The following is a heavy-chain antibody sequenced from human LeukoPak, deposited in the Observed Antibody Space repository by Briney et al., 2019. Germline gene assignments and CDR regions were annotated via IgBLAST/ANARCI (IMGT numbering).Heavy chain of an antibody. CDR3: ARGAGSYYGYFQS. D-gene: IGHD1-26*01. CDR1: GFIFTNYW. V-gene: IGHV3-7*01. CDR2: IKYDESEE. J-gene: IGHJ1*01. Sequence: GGSLRLSCAASGFIFTNYWMSWVRQAPGKGLEWVANIKYDESEEYYVDSVKGRFTVSRDNAKNSLYLQMNSLRAEDTAVYFCARGAGSYYGYFQSWGQGTLVTVSS.